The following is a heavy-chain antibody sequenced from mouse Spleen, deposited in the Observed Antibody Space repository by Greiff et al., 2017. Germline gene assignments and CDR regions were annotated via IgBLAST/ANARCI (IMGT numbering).Heavy chain of an antibody. CDR1: GYTFTDYE. J-gene: IGHJ2*01. D-gene: IGHD2-1*01. V-gene: IGHV1-15*01. CDR3: TKGLLLVYYFDY. CDR2: IDPETGGT. Sequence: VQLQQSGAELVRPGASVTLSCKASGYTFTDYEMHWVKQTPVHGLEWIGAIDPETGGTAYNQKFKGKAILTADKSSSTAYMELRSLTSEDSAVYYCTKGLLLVYYFDYWGQGTTLTVSS.